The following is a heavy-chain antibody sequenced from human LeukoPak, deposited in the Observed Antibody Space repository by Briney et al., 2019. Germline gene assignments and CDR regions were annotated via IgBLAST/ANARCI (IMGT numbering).Heavy chain of an antibody. V-gene: IGHV3-23*01. Sequence: PGGSLRLSCAASGFTFSSYGMSWVRQAPGKGLEWVSSFSGSGGSTYYADSVKGRFTMSRDNSKNTLYLQMNSLRAEDTAIYYCAKGGAQYCSGGSCYRTYYFDSWGQGTLVTVSS. D-gene: IGHD2-15*01. CDR1: GFTFSSYG. CDR2: FSGSGGST. CDR3: AKGGAQYCSGGSCYRTYYFDS. J-gene: IGHJ4*02.